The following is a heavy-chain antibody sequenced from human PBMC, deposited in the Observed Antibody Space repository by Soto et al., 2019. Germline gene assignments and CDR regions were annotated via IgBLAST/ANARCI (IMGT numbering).Heavy chain of an antibody. CDR2: IYYSGST. CDR3: ARERERFSDDFWSGYYGSESAFDI. Sequence: SETLSLTCTVSGGSISSGGYYWSWIRQHPGKGLEWIGYIYYSGSTYYNPSLKSRVTISVDTSKNQFSLKLSSVTAADTAVYYCARERERFSDDFWSGYYGSESAFDIWGQGTMVTVSS. J-gene: IGHJ3*02. D-gene: IGHD3-3*01. CDR1: GGSISSGGYY. V-gene: IGHV4-31*03.